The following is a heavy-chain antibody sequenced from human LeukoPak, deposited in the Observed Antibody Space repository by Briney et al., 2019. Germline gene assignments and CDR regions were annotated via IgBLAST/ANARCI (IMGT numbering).Heavy chain of an antibody. CDR1: GFTFSSYA. D-gene: IGHD6-13*01. CDR3: ARESGYSSSWYFSYYYYYYGMDV. CDR2: ISYDGSNK. J-gene: IGHJ6*02. V-gene: IGHV3-30*04. Sequence: SGGSLRLSCAASGFTFSSYAMHWVRQAPGKGLEWVAVISYDGSNKYYADSVKGRFTISRDNSKNTLYLQMNSLRAEDTAVYYCARESGYSSSWYFSYYYYYYGMDVWGQGTTVTVSS.